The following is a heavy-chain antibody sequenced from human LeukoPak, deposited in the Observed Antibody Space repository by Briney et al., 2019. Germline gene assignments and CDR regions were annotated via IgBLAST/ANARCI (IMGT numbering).Heavy chain of an antibody. V-gene: IGHV1-2*02. CDR1: GFAFIGYY. D-gene: IGHD3-10*01. J-gene: IGHJ3*02. CDR3: AREDDYMFRAHAFDI. Sequence: TSVKVSCKASGFAFIGYYMHWVRQAPGQGLEWMGWINPNGGETNSAQKFQGRVTMTSDTSITTAYMELNSLRSDDTAVYYCAREDDYMFRAHAFDIWGQGTMVTVSS. CDR2: INPNGGET.